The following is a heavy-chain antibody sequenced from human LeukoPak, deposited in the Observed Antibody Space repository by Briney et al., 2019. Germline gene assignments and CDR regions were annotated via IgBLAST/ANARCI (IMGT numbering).Heavy chain of an antibody. Sequence: SETLSLTCTVSGGSISSYYWGWIRQPPGKGLEWIGSIYHSGSTYYNPSLKSRVTISVDTSKNQFSLKLSSVTAADTAVYYCARAGIVGATTGWFDPWGQGTLVTVSS. J-gene: IGHJ5*02. CDR2: IYHSGST. V-gene: IGHV4-38-2*02. CDR3: ARAGIVGATTGWFDP. D-gene: IGHD1-26*01. CDR1: GGSISSYY.